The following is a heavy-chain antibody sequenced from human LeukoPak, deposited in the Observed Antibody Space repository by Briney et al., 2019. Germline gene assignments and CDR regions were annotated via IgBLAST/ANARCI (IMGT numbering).Heavy chain of an antibody. CDR1: GYTFSSYT. J-gene: IGHJ4*02. V-gene: IGHV7-4-1*02. D-gene: IGHD1-26*01. CDR3: ASGPSYSGSNEYFDS. Sequence: EASVKVSCKASGYTFSSYTMNWVRQAPGQGLEWMGWINTNTGNPTYAQDYTGRFVFSLDTSVSTTYLQISRLKAEGTAVYYCASGPSYSGSNEYFDSWGQGTLVTVSS. CDR2: INTNTGNP.